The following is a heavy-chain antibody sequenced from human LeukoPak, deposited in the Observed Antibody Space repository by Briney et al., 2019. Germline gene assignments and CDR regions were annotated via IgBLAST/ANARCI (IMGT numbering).Heavy chain of an antibody. J-gene: IGHJ4*02. CDR3: ARRCGSINDY. Sequence: GESLRLSCAASGLIVSSNYMSWVRNAQGDGLELDSVIYTSGTTYYADSVKGRFTISRDNSKNALYLQMSSRRAEDTAVYYCARRCGSINDYWAQGTLVSVSS. D-gene: IGHD1-26*01. V-gene: IGHV3-53*01. CDR1: GLIVSSNY. CDR2: IYTSGTT.